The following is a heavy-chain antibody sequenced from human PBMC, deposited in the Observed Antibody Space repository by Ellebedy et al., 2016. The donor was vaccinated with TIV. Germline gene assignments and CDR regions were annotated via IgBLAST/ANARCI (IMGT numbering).Heavy chain of an antibody. D-gene: IGHD2-21*01. CDR1: GFTFDDYA. V-gene: IGHV3-9*01. J-gene: IGHJ4*02. CDR2: IGWKSGII. CDR3: ARDLGWWFTPFDY. Sequence: PGGSLRLSCAASGFTFDDYAMHWVRQAPGKGLEWVSGIGWKSGIIGYADSVKGRFTISRDNAKNSLYLQMNSLRAEDTAVYYCARDLGWWFTPFDYWGQGTLVTVSS.